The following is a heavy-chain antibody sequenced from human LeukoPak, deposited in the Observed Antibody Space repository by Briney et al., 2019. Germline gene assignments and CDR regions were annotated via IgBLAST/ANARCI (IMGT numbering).Heavy chain of an antibody. CDR3: AKDLTQLYLAFDY. V-gene: IGHV3-43*02. J-gene: IGHJ4*02. D-gene: IGHD5-18*01. CDR1: GFTFDEYA. CDR2: ISEDGSRT. Sequence: PGGSLRLSCAASGFTFDEYAIHWVRQAPGKGLDWASLISEDGSRTYYADSVKGRFTISRDNSKISLYLQMNSLRTEDTAFYYCAKDLTQLYLAFDYWGQGTLVTVSS.